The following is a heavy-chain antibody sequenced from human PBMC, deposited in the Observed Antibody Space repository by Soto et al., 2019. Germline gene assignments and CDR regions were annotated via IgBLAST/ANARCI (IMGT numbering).Heavy chain of an antibody. V-gene: IGHV1-69*13. CDR1: GGTFSIYA. Sequence: AVKVPCKASGGTFSIYAISCVLQSPRQWLDGMGGIIPSFGTANYAQKFQGRVTITANESTSTAYMELSSLRSEDTAAYYCARETDGAESGMDVWGQGPTVTVSS. D-gene: IGHD4-17*01. CDR3: ARETDGAESGMDV. J-gene: IGHJ6*02. CDR2: IIPSFGTA.